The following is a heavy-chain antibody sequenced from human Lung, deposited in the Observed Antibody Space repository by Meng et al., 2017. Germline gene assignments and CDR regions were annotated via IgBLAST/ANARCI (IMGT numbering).Heavy chain of an antibody. Sequence: QVQLAQSGADVKKPGASVKVYCKASGYTFTAYYIHWVRQAPGQGLEWMGRINPNSGGTNFAQKFQGRVIMTRDTSISTAYMELSSLGFDDTAVYYCAKALGWGSSPDYWGQGILVTVSS. D-gene: IGHD2-21*01. V-gene: IGHV1-2*06. CDR1: GYTFTAYY. J-gene: IGHJ4*02. CDR2: INPNSGGT. CDR3: AKALGWGSSPDY.